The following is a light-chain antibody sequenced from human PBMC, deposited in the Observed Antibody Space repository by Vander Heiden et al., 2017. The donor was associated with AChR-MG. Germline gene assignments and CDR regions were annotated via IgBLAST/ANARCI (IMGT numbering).Light chain of an antibody. CDR2: AAS. CDR1: QSIRNH. V-gene: IGKV1-39*01. CDR3: QQSFSTLMWT. J-gene: IGKJ1*01. Sequence: DIQMTQSPSSLSAFVGDGVTITCRASQSIRNHLNWYQHKAGKAPKLLISAASSLQPGVPARFSASGSDSDFALTISGLQPEDSATYYCQQSFSTLMWTFGQGTKVEIK.